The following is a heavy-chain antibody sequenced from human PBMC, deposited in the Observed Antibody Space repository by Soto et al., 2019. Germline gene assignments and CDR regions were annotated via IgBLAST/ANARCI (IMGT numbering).Heavy chain of an antibody. V-gene: IGHV1-69*02. CDR1: GGTFSSYT. D-gene: IGHD3-3*01. J-gene: IGHJ4*02. CDR3: ARAKFGVVITDPLDY. Sequence: SVKVSCKASGGTFSSYTISWVRQAPGQGLEWMGRIIPILGIANYAQKFQGRVTITADKSTSTAYMELSSLRSEDTAVYYCARAKFGVVITDPLDYWGQGIRVTVAS. CDR2: IIPILGIA.